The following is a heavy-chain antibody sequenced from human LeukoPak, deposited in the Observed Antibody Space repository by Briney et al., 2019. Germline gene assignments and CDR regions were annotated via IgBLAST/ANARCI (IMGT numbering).Heavy chain of an antibody. CDR2: IYNDGTT. CDR3: ARWYCSGTSCYYDY. D-gene: IGHD2-2*01. Sequence: QAGGSLRLSCAASGFTVSNNFMSWVRQAPGKGLDWVSIIYNDGTTHYTDSVKGRFTISRDNSENTLHLQMNSLTAEDTAVYFCARWYCSGTSCYYDYWGQGTLVTVSS. J-gene: IGHJ4*02. V-gene: IGHV3-53*01. CDR1: GFTVSNNF.